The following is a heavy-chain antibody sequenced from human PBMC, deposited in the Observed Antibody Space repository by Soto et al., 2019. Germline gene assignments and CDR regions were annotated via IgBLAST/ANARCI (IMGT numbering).Heavy chain of an antibody. CDR1: GGTFSSYA. CDR3: ARSYGGNLVDPFDY. D-gene: IGHD4-17*01. CDR2: IIPIFGTA. Sequence: QVQLVQSGAEVKKPGSSVKVSCKASGGTFSSYAISWVRQAPGQGLEWMGGIIPIFGTANYAQKFQGRVTPTAAASTSTAYMELSSLRSEDTALYYCARSYGGNLVDPFDYWGQGTLVTVSS. V-gene: IGHV1-69*12. J-gene: IGHJ4*02.